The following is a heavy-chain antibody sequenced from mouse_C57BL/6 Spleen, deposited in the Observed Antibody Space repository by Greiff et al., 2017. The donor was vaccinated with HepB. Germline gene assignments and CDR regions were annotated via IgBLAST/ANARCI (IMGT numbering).Heavy chain of an antibody. D-gene: IGHD1-1*01. CDR2: IYPGDGDT. CDR3: AREAYYYGSSYAMDY. V-gene: IGHV1-82*01. CDR1: GYAFSSSW. J-gene: IGHJ4*01. Sequence: VQLQQSGPELVKPGASVKISCKASGYAFSSSWMNWVKQRPGKGLEWIGRIYPGDGDTNYNGKFKGKATLTADKSSSTAYMQLSSLTSEDSAVYFCAREAYYYGSSYAMDYWGQGTSVTVSS.